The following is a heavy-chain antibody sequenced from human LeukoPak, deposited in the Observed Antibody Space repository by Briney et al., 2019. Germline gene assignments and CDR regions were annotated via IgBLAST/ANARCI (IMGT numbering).Heavy chain of an antibody. V-gene: IGHV4-30-4*01. CDR1: GGSISSGDYY. Sequence: PSQTLSRNCTGSGGSISSGDYYWSWIRQPPGKGLECIGDIYYSGSTYYNPSLKSRVTISVATSKTQFSLKLSSVTAADTAVYYCARDIRLYPAYDYGMDVWGQGTTVTVSS. D-gene: IGHD2-2*02. J-gene: IGHJ6*02. CDR2: IYYSGST. CDR3: ARDIRLYPAYDYGMDV.